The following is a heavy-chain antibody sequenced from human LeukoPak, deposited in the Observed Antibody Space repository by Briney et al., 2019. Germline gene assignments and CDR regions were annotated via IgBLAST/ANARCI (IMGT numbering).Heavy chain of an antibody. CDR1: GGSISSYY. CDR3: ARVVGATSIDY. CDR2: IYTSGST. D-gene: IGHD2-15*01. Sequence: KPSETLSLTCTVSGGSISSYYWSWIRQPPGKGLEWIGYIYTSGSTNYNPSLKSRVTISVDTSKNQFSLKLSSVTAADTAVYYCARVVGATSIDYWGQGILVTVSS. V-gene: IGHV4-4*09. J-gene: IGHJ4*02.